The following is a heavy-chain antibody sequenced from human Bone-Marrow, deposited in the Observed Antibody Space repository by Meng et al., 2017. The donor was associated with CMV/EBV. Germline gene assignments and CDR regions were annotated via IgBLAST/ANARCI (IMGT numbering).Heavy chain of an antibody. CDR2: ISAYTGNT. V-gene: IGHV1-18*01. CDR1: GYTFTNYG. D-gene: IGHD1-26*01. CDR3: ARLKDVGSSIDL. Sequence: ASVKVSCKASGYTFTNYGITWVRQAPGQGLEWMGWISAYTGNTNYAQKLQGRVTMTRDTSNSTAYMELRRLTSDDTALYYCARLKDVGSSIDLWGQGTLVTVSS. J-gene: IGHJ5*02.